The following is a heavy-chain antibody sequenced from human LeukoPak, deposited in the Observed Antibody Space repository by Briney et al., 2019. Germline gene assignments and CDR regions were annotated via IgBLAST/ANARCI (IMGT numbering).Heavy chain of an antibody. Sequence: PGGSLRLSCAASGFTVSSSYMSWVRQAPGKGLEWLSVMYSGGTTYYADSVKGRFTISRDNSKNTLYLQMNNLRVEDTAMYYCVRDLRVATTYFDDWGQGTLVTVSS. D-gene: IGHD5-12*01. V-gene: IGHV3-53*01. CDR1: GFTVSSSY. CDR2: MYSGGTT. CDR3: VRDLRVATTYFDD. J-gene: IGHJ4*02.